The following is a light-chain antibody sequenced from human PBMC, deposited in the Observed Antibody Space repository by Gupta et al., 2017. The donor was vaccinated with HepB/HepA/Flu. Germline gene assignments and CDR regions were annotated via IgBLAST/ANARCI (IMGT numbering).Light chain of an antibody. CDR1: SSDVGGYIY. Sequence: QSALTQPRSVSGSPGQSVTISCTGTSSDVGGYIYVSWYQHHPGKAPKLVIYDVTKRPSGVPDRFFGSKSGNTASLTISGLQAEDDADYYCCSYAGTYIHYVFGTGTKVTVL. CDR2: DVT. V-gene: IGLV2-11*01. CDR3: CSYAGTYIHYV. J-gene: IGLJ1*01.